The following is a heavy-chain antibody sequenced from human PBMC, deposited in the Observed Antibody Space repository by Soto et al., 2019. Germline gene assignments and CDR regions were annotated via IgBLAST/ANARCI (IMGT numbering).Heavy chain of an antibody. V-gene: IGHV3-30-3*01. CDR1: GFTFSSYA. CDR3: ARWRSYDFWSGYAQPPKNYYYYYGMDV. D-gene: IGHD3-3*01. J-gene: IGHJ6*02. Sequence: QVQLVESGGGVVQPGRSLRLSCAASGFTFSSYAMHWVRQAPGKGLEWVAVISYDGSNKYYADSVKGRFTISRDNSKNTLYLQMNSLRAEDTAVYYCARWRSYDFWSGYAQPPKNYYYYYGMDVWGQGTTVTVSS. CDR2: ISYDGSNK.